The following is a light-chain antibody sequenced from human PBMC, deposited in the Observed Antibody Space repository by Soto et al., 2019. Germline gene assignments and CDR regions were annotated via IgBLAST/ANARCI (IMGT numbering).Light chain of an antibody. CDR1: SSDGGGDNY. CDR3: SSYTSSSTPYV. V-gene: IGLV2-14*01. CDR2: DVS. Sequence: QSALTQPASVSGSPGQSITISCTGTSSDGGGDNYVSWYQQHPGKAPKLMIYDVSNRPSGVSNRFSGSKSGNTASLTISGLQAEDEADYYCSSYTSSSTPYVFGTGTKLTVL. J-gene: IGLJ1*01.